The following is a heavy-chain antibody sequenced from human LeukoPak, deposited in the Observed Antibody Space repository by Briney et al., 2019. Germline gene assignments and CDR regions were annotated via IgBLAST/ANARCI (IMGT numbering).Heavy chain of an antibody. V-gene: IGHV1-69*04. Sequence: ASVKVSCKASGGTFSSYAISWVRQAPGQGLEWMGRIIPILGIANYAQKFQGRVTITADKSTSTAYMELSSLRSEDTAVYYCALTFGGVIVPYYYFDYWGQGTLVTVSS. J-gene: IGHJ4*02. D-gene: IGHD3-16*02. CDR3: ALTFGGVIVPYYYFDY. CDR2: IIPILGIA. CDR1: GGTFSSYA.